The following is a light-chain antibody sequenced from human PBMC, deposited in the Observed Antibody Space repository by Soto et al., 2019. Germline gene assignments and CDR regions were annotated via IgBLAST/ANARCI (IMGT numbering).Light chain of an antibody. CDR3: QQYGSSPWT. J-gene: IGKJ1*01. Sequence: EIVLTQSPGTLSLSPGERATLSCRASQSVSSNYLAWYQQKPAQAPRLLIYGASSSATGIPDRFSGSWSGTYFTITISRLAPEDFAVYYWQQYGSSPWTFGQGTKVEIK. CDR1: QSVSSNY. CDR2: GAS. V-gene: IGKV3-20*01.